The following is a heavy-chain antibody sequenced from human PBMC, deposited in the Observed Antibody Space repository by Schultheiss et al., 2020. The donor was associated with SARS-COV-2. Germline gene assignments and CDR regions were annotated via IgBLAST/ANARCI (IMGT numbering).Heavy chain of an antibody. V-gene: IGHV4-31*03. CDR2: IYYSGST. D-gene: IGHD4-17*01. Sequence: SETLSLTCTVSGGSISSGGYYWSWIRQHPGKGLEWIGYIYYSGSTYYNPSLKSRVTISVDTSKNQFSLKLSSVTAADTAVYYCASHDYGDYVRGAFDIWGQGTMVTVSS. CDR1: GGSISSGGYY. CDR3: ASHDYGDYVRGAFDI. J-gene: IGHJ3*02.